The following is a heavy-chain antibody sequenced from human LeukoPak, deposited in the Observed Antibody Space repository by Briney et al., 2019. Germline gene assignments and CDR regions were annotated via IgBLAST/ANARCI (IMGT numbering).Heavy chain of an antibody. V-gene: IGHV3-21*01. Sequence: GGSLRLSCAASGFTFSSYSMNWVRPAPGTGLEWVSCISSSGGYIYVADSVKGRFTISRDNAKNSLYLQMSSLRAEDTAVYYCARSGWEDVFDIWGQGTMVSVS. CDR3: ARSGWEDVFDI. J-gene: IGHJ3*02. CDR2: ISSSGGYI. D-gene: IGHD6-19*01. CDR1: GFTFSSYS.